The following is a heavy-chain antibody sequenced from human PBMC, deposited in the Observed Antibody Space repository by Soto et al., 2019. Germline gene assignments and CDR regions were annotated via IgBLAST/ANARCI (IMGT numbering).Heavy chain of an antibody. D-gene: IGHD6-13*01. CDR1: GFTFSSYA. V-gene: IGHV3-64D*06. CDR2: ISSNGGST. J-gene: IGHJ4*02. Sequence: GGSLRLSCSASGFTFSSYAMHWVRQAPGKGLEYVSAISSNGGSTYYADSVKGRFTISRDNSKNTLYLQMSSLRAEDTAVYYCVKSPTQLVLLFDYWGQGTLVTVSS. CDR3: VKSPTQLVLLFDY.